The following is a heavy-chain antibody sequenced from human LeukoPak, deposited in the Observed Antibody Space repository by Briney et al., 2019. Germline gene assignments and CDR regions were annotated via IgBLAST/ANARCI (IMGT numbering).Heavy chain of an antibody. V-gene: IGHV3-23*01. CDR3: AKGRRYSSSSGDFDY. D-gene: IGHD6-6*01. CDR1: GFTFSSYA. Sequence: GGSLRLSCAASGFTFSSYAMSWVRQAPGKGLEWVSAISGSGGSTYYADSVKGRFTISRDNSKNTLYLQMNSLRAEDTAVYYCAKGRRYSSSSGDFDYWGQGTLVTVSS. J-gene: IGHJ4*02. CDR2: ISGSGGST.